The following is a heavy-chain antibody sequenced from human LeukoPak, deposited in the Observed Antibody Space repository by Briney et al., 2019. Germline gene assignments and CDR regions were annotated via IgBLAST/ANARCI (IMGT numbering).Heavy chain of an antibody. V-gene: IGHV3-69-1*01. CDR2: IAGGDDR. J-gene: IGHJ4*02. Sequence: GGSLRLSCAASGFIFSPYAMSWVRQAPGKGLEWVAGIAGGDDRFYADSVKGRFTISGDNAKNSLYLQMNSLRAEDTAVYYCAREGSFLYYYDSSGYFDYWGQGTLVTVSS. D-gene: IGHD3-22*01. CDR3: AREGSFLYYYDSSGYFDY. CDR1: GFIFSPYA.